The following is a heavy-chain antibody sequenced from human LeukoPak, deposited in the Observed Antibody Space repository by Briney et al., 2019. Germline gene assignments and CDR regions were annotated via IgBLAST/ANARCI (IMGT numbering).Heavy chain of an antibody. CDR2: ISGSGGST. D-gene: IGHD3-3*01. V-gene: IGHV3-23*01. J-gene: IGHJ5*02. Sequence: PGGSLRLSCAASGFTVSSNYMSWVRQAPGKGLEWVSAISGSGGSTYYADSVKGRFTISRDNSKNTLYLQMNSLRAEDTAVYYCAKDGSNLRMPFGVVIMGNNWFDPWGQGTLVTVSS. CDR1: GFTVSSNY. CDR3: AKDGSNLRMPFGVVIMGNNWFDP.